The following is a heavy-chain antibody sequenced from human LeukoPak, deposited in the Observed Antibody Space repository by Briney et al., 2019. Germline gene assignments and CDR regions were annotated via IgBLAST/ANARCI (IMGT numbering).Heavy chain of an antibody. CDR2: IGGRSNDI. CDR1: GFTFSDYN. Sequence: PGGSLRLSCAASGFTFSDYNMIWVRQAPGKGPEWVSFIGGRSNDIFYADSVKGRFTISRDNAKNSLYLQMNSLRDEDTAVYYCARDVSVGPNAYYFDYWGQGTLVTVSS. J-gene: IGHJ4*02. D-gene: IGHD1-26*01. CDR3: ARDVSVGPNAYYFDY. V-gene: IGHV3-48*02.